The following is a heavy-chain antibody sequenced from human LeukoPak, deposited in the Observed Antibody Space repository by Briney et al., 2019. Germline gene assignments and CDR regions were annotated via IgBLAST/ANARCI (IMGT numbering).Heavy chain of an antibody. CDR2: ISGSGGST. D-gene: IGHD1-20*01. V-gene: IGHV3-23*01. CDR3: AKVVSNWNYFDY. J-gene: IGHJ4*02. CDR1: GFTFSSYA. Sequence: GGSLRLSCAASGFTFSSYAMSWVHQAPGKGLEWVSAISGSGGSTYYADSVKGRFTISRDNSKNTLYLQMNSLRAEGTAVYYCAKVVSNWNYFDYWGQGTLVTVSS.